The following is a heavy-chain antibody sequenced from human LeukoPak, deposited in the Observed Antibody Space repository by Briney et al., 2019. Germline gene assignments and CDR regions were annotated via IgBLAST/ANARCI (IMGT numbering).Heavy chain of an antibody. J-gene: IGHJ6*03. V-gene: IGHV3-7*01. CDR3: ARSWDYYYYYFDV. CDR2: IKPDGTEK. CDR1: GFTFGVYW. D-gene: IGHD1-26*01. Sequence: GGSLRLACAASGFTFGVYWMTWVRQAPGKGLEWVANIKPDGTEKYYVDSVKGRFTISRDNADNSLFLHMDRLRAEDTAVYYCARSWDYYYYYFDVWGKGTTVTVSS.